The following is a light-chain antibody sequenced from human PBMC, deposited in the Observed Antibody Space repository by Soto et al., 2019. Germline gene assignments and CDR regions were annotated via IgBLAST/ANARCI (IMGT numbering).Light chain of an antibody. V-gene: IGKV1D-12*01. CDR2: SAS. J-gene: IGKJ1*01. Sequence: DIQMTQSPSSVSASVGDRVTITCRASPAISTWLAWYQQNPGKAPKLLIYSASNLQSGVPSRFSGSGSGTDFTLTISSLQPEDFATYYCQQANSFPRTFGQGTKVEIK. CDR3: QQANSFPRT. CDR1: PAISTW.